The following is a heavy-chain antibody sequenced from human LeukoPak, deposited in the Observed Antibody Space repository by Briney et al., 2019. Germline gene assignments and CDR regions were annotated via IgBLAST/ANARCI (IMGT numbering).Heavy chain of an antibody. CDR3: ARVRTAGYFDY. V-gene: IGHV1-3*01. Sequence: ASVKVSCKASGHTSTTYAIHWVRQAPGQGLEWMGWINAGNGNIKYSQKFQGRVTITGDTSASTAYMELRSLRSDDTAVYYCARVRTAGYFDYWGQGTLVTVSS. CDR2: INAGNGNI. J-gene: IGHJ4*02. D-gene: IGHD6-13*01. CDR1: GHTSTTYA.